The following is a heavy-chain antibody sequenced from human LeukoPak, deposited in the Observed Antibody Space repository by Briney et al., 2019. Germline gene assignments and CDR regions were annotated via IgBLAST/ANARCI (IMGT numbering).Heavy chain of an antibody. Sequence: ESLKISCEASGYTFTSYLIAWVRQMPGKGLEWMGIIYPGDSETRYSPSFQGQVTISADKSVRTAYLQWSSLKASDTAMYYCARPNITSYYDSRGYDAFDVWGQGTMLTVSS. J-gene: IGHJ3*01. CDR1: GYTFTSYL. CDR2: IYPGDSET. CDR3: ARPNITSYYDSRGYDAFDV. D-gene: IGHD3-22*01. V-gene: IGHV5-51*01.